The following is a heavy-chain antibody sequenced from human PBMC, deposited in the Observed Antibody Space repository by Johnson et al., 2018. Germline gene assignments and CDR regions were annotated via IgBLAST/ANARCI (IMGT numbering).Heavy chain of an antibody. V-gene: IGHV3-48*02. CDR3: ASAQGGDYLAEYFQH. D-gene: IGHD4-17*01. CDR1: GFTFSVYA. Sequence: LVQSGGGLVQPGGSLRLSCAASGFTFSVYAMNWVRQAPGKGLEGVAYISETSSAIIYYADSVKGRFTISRDNAENSLYLQMNSLRDEDTAVFYCASAQGGDYLAEYFQHWGQGTLVTVSS. J-gene: IGHJ1*01. CDR2: ISETSSAII.